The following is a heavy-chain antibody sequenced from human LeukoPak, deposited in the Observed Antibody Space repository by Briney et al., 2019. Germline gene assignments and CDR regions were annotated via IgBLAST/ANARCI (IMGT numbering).Heavy chain of an antibody. V-gene: IGHV1-18*01. CDR3: ARGSPYCSGGSCYDY. CDR2: ISAYNGNT. D-gene: IGHD2-15*01. Sequence: ASVKVSCKASGYTFTSYGISWVRQAPGQGLEWMGWISAYNGNTSYAQKLQGRVTMTTDTSTSTAYMELRSLRSDDTAVYYCARGSPYCSGGSCYDYWGQGTLVTVSS. J-gene: IGHJ4*02. CDR1: GYTFTSYG.